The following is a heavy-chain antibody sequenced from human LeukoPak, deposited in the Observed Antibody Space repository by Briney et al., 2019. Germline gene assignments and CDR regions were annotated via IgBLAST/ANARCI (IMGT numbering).Heavy chain of an antibody. J-gene: IGHJ5*02. Sequence: SETLSLTCTVSGASIRGSSYCWVWIRQPPGKGLEWIGTIYYSGSTYYNPSLKSRFTISADTSKNQLSLKVRSVTAADTAVYYCARSSGVVIHNWFDPWGQGTLVTVSS. CDR1: GASIRGSSYC. V-gene: IGHV4-39*01. CDR3: ARSSGVVIHNWFDP. D-gene: IGHD3-3*01. CDR2: IYYSGST.